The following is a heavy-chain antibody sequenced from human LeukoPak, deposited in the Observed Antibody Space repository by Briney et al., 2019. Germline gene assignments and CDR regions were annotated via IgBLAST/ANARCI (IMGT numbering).Heavy chain of an antibody. J-gene: IGHJ4*02. CDR3: ATHTPVVPGAMGDYGDRRNTSLY. CDR2: ISINSSYI. V-gene: IGHV3-21*01. Sequence: PGGSLRLSCAASGFTFSSYSMKWVRQAPAKGLEEGLAISINSSYIYYTDSLKRRVTISRDNAKNSLYLQMNSLRAEDTAVYYCATHTPVVPGAMGDYGDRRNTSLYWGQGTLVTVSS. D-gene: IGHD2-2*01. CDR1: GFTFSSYS.